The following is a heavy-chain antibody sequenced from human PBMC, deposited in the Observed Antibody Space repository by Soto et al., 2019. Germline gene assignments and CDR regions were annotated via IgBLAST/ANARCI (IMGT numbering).Heavy chain of an antibody. D-gene: IGHD3-3*01. CDR3: AGSSGVVTDFDY. J-gene: IGHJ4*02. Sequence: ASVKVSCKASGYTFTSYAMHWVRQAPGQRLEWMGWINAGNGNTKYSQKFQGRVTITRDTSASTAYMELSSLRFEDTAVYYCAGSSGVVTDFDYWGQGTLVTVSS. CDR2: INAGNGNT. V-gene: IGHV1-3*01. CDR1: GYTFTSYA.